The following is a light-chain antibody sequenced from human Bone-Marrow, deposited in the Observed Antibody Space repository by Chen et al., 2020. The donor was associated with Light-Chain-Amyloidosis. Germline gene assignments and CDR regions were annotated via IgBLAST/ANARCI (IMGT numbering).Light chain of an antibody. V-gene: IGKV3-11*01. Sequence: DIVLTQSPATLSLSPGERATLSCRASQSINNFLAWYQQKPGQAPRLLIYDASDRATDIPARFSGSGSGTDFTLTISSLEPEDFAVYYCQQRKDWPITFGQGTRLEIK. CDR2: DAS. J-gene: IGKJ5*01. CDR3: QQRKDWPIT. CDR1: QSINNF.